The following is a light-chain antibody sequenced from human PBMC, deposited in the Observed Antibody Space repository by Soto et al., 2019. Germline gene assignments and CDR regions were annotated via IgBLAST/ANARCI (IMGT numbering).Light chain of an antibody. CDR3: HQYGSSPYT. CDR2: GAS. Sequence: EIVLTQSPGTLSLSPGESATLSCRASQSVSSSSLAWFQQKPGQAPRLLISGASIRVTDIPDRFSGSGSGTDFALTINRLEPEDFVIYFCHQYGSSPYTFGQGTKLEIK. J-gene: IGKJ2*01. V-gene: IGKV3-20*01. CDR1: QSVSSSS.